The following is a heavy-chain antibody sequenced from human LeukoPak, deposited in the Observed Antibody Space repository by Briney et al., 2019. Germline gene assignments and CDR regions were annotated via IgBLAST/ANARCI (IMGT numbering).Heavy chain of an antibody. V-gene: IGHV1-2*06. CDR3: ARDVGSGYSDGFDY. D-gene: IGHD5-12*01. J-gene: IGHJ4*02. CDR2: INPNSGGT. Sequence: ASVKVSCKASRYTFTDYYMHWVRQAPGQGLEWMGRINPNSGGTNYAQKFQGRVTMTRDTSISTASMELGRLRSDDTAVYYCARDVGSGYSDGFDYWGQGTLVTVS. CDR1: RYTFTDYY.